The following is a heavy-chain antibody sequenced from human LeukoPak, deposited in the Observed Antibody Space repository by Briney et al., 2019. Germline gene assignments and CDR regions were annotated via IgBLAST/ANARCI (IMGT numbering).Heavy chain of an antibody. D-gene: IGHD3-22*01. V-gene: IGHV1-2*02. J-gene: IGHJ3*02. CDR3: ARVQYYYDSSGYSDDAFDI. CDR1: GYTFNGYY. Sequence: ASVKVSCKASGYTFNGYYMHWVRQAPGQGLEWMGWINPNSGGTNYAQKFQGRVTMTRDTSISTAYMELSRLRSDDTAVYYCARVQYYYDSSGYSDDAFDIWGQGTMVTVSS. CDR2: INPNSGGT.